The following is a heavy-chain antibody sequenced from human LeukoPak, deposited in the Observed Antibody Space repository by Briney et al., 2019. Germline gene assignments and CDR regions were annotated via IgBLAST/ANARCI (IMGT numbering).Heavy chain of an antibody. CDR2: INHSGST. CDR1: GGSFSGYY. CDR3: ARSDYYHTKTDAFDI. J-gene: IGHJ3*02. D-gene: IGHD3-22*01. V-gene: IGHV4-34*01. Sequence: PSETLSLTCAVYGGSFSGYYWSWIRQTPGKGLEWIGEINHSGSTNYNPSLKSRVTISVDTSKNQFSLNLSSVTAADTAVYYCARSDYYHTKTDAFDIWGQGTMVTVSS.